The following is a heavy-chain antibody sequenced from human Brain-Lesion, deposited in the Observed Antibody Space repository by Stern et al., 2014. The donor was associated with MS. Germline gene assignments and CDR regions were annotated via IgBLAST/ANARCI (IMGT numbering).Heavy chain of an antibody. Sequence: QVQLQESGPGLVKPSQTLSLTCTVSGDSISSGGHYWSWIRQHPGKGLEWIGYIYNSGATFYNPSLKGRFTISLDMSNNQFSLTMSSVTAADTATYYCASRWSGTYYGQNWFDPWGQGILVTVSS. V-gene: IGHV4-31*03. J-gene: IGHJ5*02. CDR1: GDSISSGGHY. CDR2: IYNSGAT. CDR3: ASRWSGTYYGQNWFDP. D-gene: IGHD1-26*01.